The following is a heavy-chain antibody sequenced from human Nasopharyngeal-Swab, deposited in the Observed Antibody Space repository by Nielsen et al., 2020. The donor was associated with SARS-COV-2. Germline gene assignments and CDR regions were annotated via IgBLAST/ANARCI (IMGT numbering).Heavy chain of an antibody. CDR2: IDPTDSNI. Sequence: VRQMPGKGLVWMGRIDPTDSNINNIPCFQGDVTISADKSISTAYLNWSSLKASDTAMYNSARLNYYGSGSYFSLDYWGQGTLVTVSS. CDR3: ARLNYYGSGSYFSLDY. V-gene: IGHV5-10-1*01. J-gene: IGHJ4*02. D-gene: IGHD3-10*01.